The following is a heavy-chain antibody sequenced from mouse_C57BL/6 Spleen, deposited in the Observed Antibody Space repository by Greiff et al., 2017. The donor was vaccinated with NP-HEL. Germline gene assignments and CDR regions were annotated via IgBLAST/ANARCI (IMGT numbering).Heavy chain of an antibody. CDR3: TRRANWDPFAY. V-gene: IGHV6-6*01. D-gene: IGHD4-1*01. CDR2: LRNTANNHAP. J-gene: IGHJ3*01. Sequence: EVKVEESGGGLVQPGGSMKLSCAASGFTFSDAWMDWVRQSPEKLLSLVSELRNTANNHAPYYAESVKGRFTISRDDSKSSVYLQMNSLRAEDTGIYYCTRRANWDPFAYWGQGTLVTVSA. CDR1: GFTFSDAW.